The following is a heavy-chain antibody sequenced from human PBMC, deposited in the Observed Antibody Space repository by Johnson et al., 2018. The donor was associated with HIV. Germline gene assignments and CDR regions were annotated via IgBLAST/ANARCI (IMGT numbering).Heavy chain of an antibody. V-gene: IGHV3-15*01. Sequence: EVQLVESGGGLVKPGGSLRLSCAASGFTFTNAWMTWVRQAPGKGLEWVGRIKSKTDGGTTDYAAPVKGKFSISRDDSKNTLYLQMNSLKTEDTAVYYCTRDGKLRPLDGPDEAFDIWGQGTMVTVSS. CDR3: TRDGKLRPLDGPDEAFDI. CDR1: GFTFTNAW. CDR2: IKSKTDGGTT. J-gene: IGHJ3*02. D-gene: IGHD2-2*03.